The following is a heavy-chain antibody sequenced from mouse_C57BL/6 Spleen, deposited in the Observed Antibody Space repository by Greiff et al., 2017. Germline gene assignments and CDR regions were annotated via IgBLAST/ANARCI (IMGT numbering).Heavy chain of an antibody. D-gene: IGHD1-1*01. CDR1: GYTFTSYW. CDR3: ARSSTTVVADYAMDY. J-gene: IGHJ4*01. V-gene: IGHV1-72*01. Sequence: QVQLKQPGAELVKPGASVKLSCKASGYTFTSYWMHWVKQRPGRGLEWIGRIDPNSGGTKYNEKFKSKATLTVDKPSSTAYMQLSSLTSEDSAVYYCARSSTTVVADYAMDYWGQGTSVTVSS. CDR2: IDPNSGGT.